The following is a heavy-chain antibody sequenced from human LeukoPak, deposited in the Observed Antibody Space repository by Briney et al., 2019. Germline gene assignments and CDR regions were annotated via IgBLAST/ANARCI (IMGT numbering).Heavy chain of an antibody. J-gene: IGHJ6*03. CDR3: ARDRSLGYCSSTSCNKGQYYYYYMDV. V-gene: IGHV3-48*01. CDR2: ISSSSSTI. Sequence: GGSLRLSCAASGFTFSSYSMNWVRQAPGKGLEWVSYISSSSSTIYYADSVKGRFTISGDNAKNSLYLQMNSLRAEDTAVYYCARDRSLGYCSSTSCNKGQYYYYYMDVWGKGTTVTVSS. D-gene: IGHD2-2*02. CDR1: GFTFSSYS.